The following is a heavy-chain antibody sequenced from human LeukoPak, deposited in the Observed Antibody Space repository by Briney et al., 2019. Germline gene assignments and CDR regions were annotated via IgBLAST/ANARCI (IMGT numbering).Heavy chain of an antibody. CDR1: GFTFSSYW. J-gene: IGHJ6*03. D-gene: IGHD6-13*01. V-gene: IGHV3-7*01. CDR2: IKQDGSEK. CDR3: AREPAAAGTFYYYMDV. Sequence: GGSLRLSCAASGFTFSSYWMSWVRQAPGKGLEWVANIKQDGSEKYYVDSVKGRFTISRDNAQNSLYLQMNSLSAEDTAVYYCAREPAAAGTFYYYMDVWGKGTTVTVSS.